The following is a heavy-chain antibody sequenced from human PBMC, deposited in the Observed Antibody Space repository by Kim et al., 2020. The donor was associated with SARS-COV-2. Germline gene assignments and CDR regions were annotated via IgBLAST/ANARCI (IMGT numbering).Heavy chain of an antibody. CDR2: IYYNGDQT. D-gene: IGHD2-21*02. V-gene: IGHV3-53*04. Sequence: GGSLRLSCAASGFTVRSNHMSWVRQAPGKGLEWVSVIYYNGDQTYYADSVKGRFTISRHNSKNMVYLEMNSLRVEDTAVYYCVRDSIVVVTANLNYYYGMDVWGQGTAVTVSS. CDR1: GFTVRSNH. J-gene: IGHJ6*02. CDR3: VRDSIVVVTANLNYYYGMDV.